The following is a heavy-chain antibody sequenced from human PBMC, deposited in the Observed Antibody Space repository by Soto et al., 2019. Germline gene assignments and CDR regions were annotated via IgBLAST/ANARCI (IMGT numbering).Heavy chain of an antibody. Sequence: ASVKVSCKASGYTFTSYYMHWVRQAPGQGLEWMGIINPSGGSTSYAQKFQGRVNMTRDTSTSTVYMELSSLRSEDTAVYYCATRRIGGYCSGGSCPPDYWGQGTLVTVSS. V-gene: IGHV1-46*01. CDR1: GYTFTSYY. J-gene: IGHJ4*02. CDR3: ATRRIGGYCSGGSCPPDY. CDR2: INPSGGST. D-gene: IGHD2-15*01.